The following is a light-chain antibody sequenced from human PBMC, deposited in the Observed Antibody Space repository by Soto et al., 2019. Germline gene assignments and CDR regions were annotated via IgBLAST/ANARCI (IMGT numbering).Light chain of an antibody. J-gene: IGKJ5*01. CDR1: QSVSSH. Sequence: IVMTPSPATLSVSPGSGSTVSCRASQSVSSHLAWYQHKPGQAPGLLFYDASTRATGIPARFSGSGSGTEFTLTISSLQSEEFAVYDCQHYHGWPITFGQFTRLEIK. CDR3: QHYHGWPIT. CDR2: DAS. V-gene: IGKV3-15*01.